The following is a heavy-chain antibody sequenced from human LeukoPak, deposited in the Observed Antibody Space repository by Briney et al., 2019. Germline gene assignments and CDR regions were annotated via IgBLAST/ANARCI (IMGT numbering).Heavy chain of an antibody. Sequence: SETLSLTCTVSGGSVSSGSYYWSWIRQPAGKGLEWIGRIYTSRSTNYNPSLKSRVTISVDTSKNQFSLKLSSVTAADTAVYYCARDGNYGAFDYWGQGTLVTVSS. CDR1: GGSVSSGSYY. CDR2: IYTSRST. CDR3: ARDGNYGAFDY. J-gene: IGHJ4*02. D-gene: IGHD4-11*01. V-gene: IGHV4-61*02.